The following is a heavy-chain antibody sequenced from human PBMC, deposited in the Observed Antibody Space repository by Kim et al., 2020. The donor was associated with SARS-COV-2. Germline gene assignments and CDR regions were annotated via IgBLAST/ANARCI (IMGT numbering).Heavy chain of an antibody. CDR3: AQVHAHNNGLVDS. D-gene: IGHD2-8*01. J-gene: IGHJ5*01. CDR2: ISNVGNDA. CDR1: GSIFRSYA. V-gene: IGHV3-23*01. Sequence: GGSLRLSCAASGSIFRSYAMSWVRQSPGKGLEWVSSISNVGNDAHYVDSVKGRFTISRDNSKDSLNLHMNSLRVEDTAVYFCAQVHAHNNGLVDS.